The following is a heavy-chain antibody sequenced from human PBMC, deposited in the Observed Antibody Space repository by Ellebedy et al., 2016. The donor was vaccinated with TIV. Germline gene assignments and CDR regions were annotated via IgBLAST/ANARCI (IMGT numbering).Heavy chain of an antibody. J-gene: IGHJ6*02. CDR3: ARALAASDKVTYYFGMDV. V-gene: IGHV4-59*11. D-gene: IGHD6-13*01. CDR2: IYYSGST. CDR1: GGYLRSHY. Sequence: GSLRLXXTVSGGYLRSHYWSWIRQPPGKGLEWIGYIYYSGSTNYNPSLKSRVTISVDTSKNQFSLKLSSVTAADTASYYCARALAASDKVTYYFGMDVWGQGTTVTVSS.